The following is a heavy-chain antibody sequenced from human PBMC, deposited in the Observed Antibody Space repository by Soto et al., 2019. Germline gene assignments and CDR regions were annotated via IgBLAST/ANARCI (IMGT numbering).Heavy chain of an antibody. CDR2: IYYSERTSYNSGST. V-gene: IGHV4-39*01. J-gene: IGHJ5*02. CDR3: ARHTRNQFDP. Sequence: QLQLQESGPGLVKPSETLSLTCTVSGDSMTSSSYYWGWIRQPPGKGLERIGSIYYSERTSYNSGSTYYSPSFKSRVTSSGDTSKSQYSLKLSSVTAADTAVYYCARHTRNQFDPWGQGTLVTVSS. CDR1: GDSMTSSSYY.